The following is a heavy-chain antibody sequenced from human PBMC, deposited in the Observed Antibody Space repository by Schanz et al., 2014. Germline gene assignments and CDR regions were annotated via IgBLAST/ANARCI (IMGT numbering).Heavy chain of an antibody. CDR3: AKQHIVRGVIYLNWFDS. CDR2: IRSSSTPI. CDR1: GFTFSDYS. Sequence: EVQLVESGGGVVQPGRSLRLSCAASGFTFSDYSMNWVRQAPGKGPEWVSYIRSSSTPIYYADSVKGRFTISRDNAKNSLYLQMNSLRAEDTAVYYCAKQHIVRGVIYLNWFDSWGQGTLVTVSS. J-gene: IGHJ5*01. V-gene: IGHV3-48*01. D-gene: IGHD3-10*01.